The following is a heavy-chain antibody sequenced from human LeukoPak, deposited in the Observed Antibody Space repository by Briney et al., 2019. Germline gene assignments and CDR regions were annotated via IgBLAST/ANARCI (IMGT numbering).Heavy chain of an antibody. CDR1: GFTVRSNY. CDR3: ARALCDY. V-gene: IGHV3-7*04. J-gene: IGHJ4*02. Sequence: PGGSLRLSCAVSGFTVRSNYMSWARQAPGRGLEWVANIKDDGSEKYSVDSVKGRFTISRDNAKNLLYLQMSSLRAVDTAVYYCARALCDYWGQGTLVTVSS. CDR2: IKDDGSEK.